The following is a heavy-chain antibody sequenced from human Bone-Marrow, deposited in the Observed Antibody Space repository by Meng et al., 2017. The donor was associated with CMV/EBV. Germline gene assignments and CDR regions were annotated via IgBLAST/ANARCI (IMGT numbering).Heavy chain of an antibody. D-gene: IGHD3-3*01. CDR1: ISSSRYY. J-gene: IGHJ5*02. V-gene: IGHV4-39*06. CDR2: IYYSGST. CDR3: AREGTIFGVVINSINWFDP. Sequence: ISSSRYYWGWIRQPPGKGLEWIGSIYYSGSTYYNPSLKSQVTISVDTSKNQFALKLSSVTAADTAVYYCAREGTIFGVVINSINWFDPWGQGTLVTVSS.